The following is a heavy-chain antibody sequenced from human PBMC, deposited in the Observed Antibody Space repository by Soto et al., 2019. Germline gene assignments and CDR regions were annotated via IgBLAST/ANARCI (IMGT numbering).Heavy chain of an antibody. J-gene: IGHJ4*02. CDR2: TYYRSKWYN. D-gene: IGHD6-13*01. CDR3: ARSYSSSWYGKSRYYFDY. V-gene: IGHV6-1*01. Sequence: PSQTLSLTCAISGDSVSSNSAAWNWIRQSPSRGLEWLGRTYYRSKWYNDYAVSVKSRITINPDTSKNQFSLQLNSVTPEDTAVYYCARSYSSSWYGKSRYYFDYWGQGTLVTVSS. CDR1: GDSVSSNSAA.